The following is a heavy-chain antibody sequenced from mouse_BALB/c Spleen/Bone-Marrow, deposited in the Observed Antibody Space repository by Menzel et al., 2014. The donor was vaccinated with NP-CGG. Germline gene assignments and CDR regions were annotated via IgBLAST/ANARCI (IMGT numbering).Heavy chain of an antibody. CDR2: ILPGSGST. Sequence: SGAELMKPGASVKISCKATGYTFSRYWIEWVKQRPGRGLEWIGEILPGSGSTNYNEKFKGKATFTADTPSNTAYMQLSSLTSEDSAVYYCARWGYGSSYVGYFDVWGAGTTVTVSS. V-gene: IGHV1-9*01. CDR1: GYTFSRYW. J-gene: IGHJ1*01. D-gene: IGHD1-1*01. CDR3: ARWGYGSSYVGYFDV.